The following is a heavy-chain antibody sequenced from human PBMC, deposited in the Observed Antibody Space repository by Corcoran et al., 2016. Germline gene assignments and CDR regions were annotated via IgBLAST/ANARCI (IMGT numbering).Heavy chain of an antibody. Sequence: QVQLQQSGPGLVKPSQTLSLTCAISGDSVSSKSAAWNWIRQSPSRGLEWLGRTYRRSKWYNDYAVSVKSRTTINPDTSKNQFSLRLNSVTPEDTAVYYCAREPDWNYALRSFDIWGQGTMVTVSS. D-gene: IGHD1-7*01. V-gene: IGHV6-1*01. CDR1: GDSVSSKSAA. CDR2: TYRRSKWYN. CDR3: AREPDWNYALRSFDI. J-gene: IGHJ3*02.